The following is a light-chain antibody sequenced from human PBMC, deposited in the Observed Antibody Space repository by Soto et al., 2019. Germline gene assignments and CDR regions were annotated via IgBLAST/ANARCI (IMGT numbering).Light chain of an antibody. CDR2: HAV. V-gene: IGKV3-15*01. CDR1: QSISGN. CDR3: QQYNSWPPIT. J-gene: IGKJ5*01. Sequence: EVVMTQSPATLSVSPGERATLTCRASQSISGNLAWYQQKPGQAPRLLIYHAVARATGIPSRFSGSGSGTEFTLTISSLLSEDFAVYYCQQYNSWPPITFGQGTRLEI.